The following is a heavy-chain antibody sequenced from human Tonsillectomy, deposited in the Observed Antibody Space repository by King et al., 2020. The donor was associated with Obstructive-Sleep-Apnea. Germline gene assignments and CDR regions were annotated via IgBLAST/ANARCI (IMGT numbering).Heavy chain of an antibody. Sequence: VQLVESGGGLVQPGGALRLSCAASGFTFSSYWMHWVRQAPGKGLVWVSRINRDGSTTNYADSVKGRFTISRDNAKNTLYLQMNSLRAEDTAVYYCARAMRGSFDYWGRGTLVTVPS. J-gene: IGHJ4*02. V-gene: IGHV3-74*01. CDR1: GFTFSSYW. CDR2: INRDGSTT. CDR3: ARAMRGSFDY. D-gene: IGHD3-22*01.